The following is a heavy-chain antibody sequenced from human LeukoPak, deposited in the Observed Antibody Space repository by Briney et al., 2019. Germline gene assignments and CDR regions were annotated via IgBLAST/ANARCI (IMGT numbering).Heavy chain of an antibody. CDR3: ARMPVPIHDAFDI. Sequence: SETLSLTCTVSGGSISSYYWSWLRQPAGKGLEWIGRIYTSGSPNSNPSLKSRVTISLDTSKNQFSLEMTSVTAADSAIYFCARMPVPIHDAFDIWGQGTAVMVSS. V-gene: IGHV4-4*07. CDR2: IYTSGSP. CDR1: GGSISSYY. D-gene: IGHD2-2*01. J-gene: IGHJ3*02.